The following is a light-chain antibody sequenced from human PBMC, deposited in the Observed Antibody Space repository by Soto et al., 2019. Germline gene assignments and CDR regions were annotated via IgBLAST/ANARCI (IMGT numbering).Light chain of an antibody. Sequence: DIQMTQSPSTLSASVGDRVTITCRASQSISSWLAWYQQKPGKAPKLLIYDASSLESGVPSRFSGSGSGTEFTLTISSLQPDDFATYYCQQYNSYSLPTFGPGTKVDIK. CDR3: QQYNSYSLPT. CDR1: QSISSW. J-gene: IGKJ3*01. CDR2: DAS. V-gene: IGKV1-5*01.